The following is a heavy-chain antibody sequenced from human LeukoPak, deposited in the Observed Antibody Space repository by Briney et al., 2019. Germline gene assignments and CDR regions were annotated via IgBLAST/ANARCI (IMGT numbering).Heavy chain of an antibody. D-gene: IGHD5-24*01. CDR1: GITFSNSA. V-gene: IGHV3-23*01. CDR3: VKSAGKDGYRDVFDI. Sequence: GGSLRLSCVPSGITFSNSALSWVRQAPGKGLEWVSTITKSGDQTHYADSVRGLFTISRDIFKNILYLQMNSLRAEDTAVYHCVKSAGKDGYRDVFDIWGQGTVVTVSS. J-gene: IGHJ3*02. CDR2: ITKSGDQT.